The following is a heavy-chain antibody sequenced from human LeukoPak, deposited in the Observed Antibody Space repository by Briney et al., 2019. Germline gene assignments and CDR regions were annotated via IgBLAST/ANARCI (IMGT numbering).Heavy chain of an antibody. CDR2: INHSGST. V-gene: IGHV4-34*01. CDR1: GGSFSGYY. Sequence: PSETLSLTCAVYGGSFSGYYWSWIRQPPGKGLEWIGEINHSGSTNYNPSLKSRVTISVDTSKNQFSLKLSSVTAADTAVYYCARDRVHGSGSYGEIGPWGQGTLVTVSS. D-gene: IGHD3-10*01. J-gene: IGHJ5*02. CDR3: ARDRVHGSGSYGEIGP.